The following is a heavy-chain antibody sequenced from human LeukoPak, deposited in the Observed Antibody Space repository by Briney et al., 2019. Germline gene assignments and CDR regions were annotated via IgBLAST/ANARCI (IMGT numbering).Heavy chain of an antibody. CDR3: ARLSDF. V-gene: IGHV4-39*01. J-gene: IGHJ4*02. CDR1: GGAISSDNFY. CDR2: INYXGTT. Sequence: PSETLSLTCTVSGGAISSDNFYWGWIXQPPGKGLEWIASINYXGTTYYNPSLNSRATISVDTSKTHFSLRLSSITAADTAVYYCARLSDFWGQGILVTVSS.